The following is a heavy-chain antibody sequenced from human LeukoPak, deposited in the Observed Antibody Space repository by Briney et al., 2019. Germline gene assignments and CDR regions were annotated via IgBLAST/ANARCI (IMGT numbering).Heavy chain of an antibody. J-gene: IGHJ4*02. CDR2: IIPIYGTA. Sequence: GSSVKVSCKATGGSFNNYAVSWLRQAPGQGLEWXXXIIPIYGTANYAQRFQARVTITADRSTSTAYMELSSLRFEDTAMYYCARAFFSFDVNFHFDYWGQGTLVTVSS. V-gene: IGHV1-69*06. D-gene: IGHD2-15*01. CDR1: GGSFNNYA. CDR3: ARAFFSFDVNFHFDY.